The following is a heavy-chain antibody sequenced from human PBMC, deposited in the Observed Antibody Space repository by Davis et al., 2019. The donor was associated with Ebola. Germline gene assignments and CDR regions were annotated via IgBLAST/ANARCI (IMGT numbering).Heavy chain of an antibody. CDR1: GGTFSGYA. CDR2: IIPIFGTA. Sequence: AASVKVSCKASGGTFSGYAISWVRQAPGQGLEWMGGIIPIFGTANYAQKFQGRVTITADESTSTAYMELSSLRSEDTAVYYCARGPVQLLPSWYFDLWGRGTLVTVSS. V-gene: IGHV1-69*13. D-gene: IGHD2-15*01. J-gene: IGHJ2*01. CDR3: ARGPVQLLPSWYFDL.